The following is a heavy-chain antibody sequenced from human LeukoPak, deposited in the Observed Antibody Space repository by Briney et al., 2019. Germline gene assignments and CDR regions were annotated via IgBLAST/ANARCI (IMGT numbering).Heavy chain of an antibody. D-gene: IGHD6-13*01. Sequence: GESLQISCKGSGYSFTTYWIGWVRQMPGKGLEWMGIIYPSDSDTRYSPSFQGQVTISADKSISAAYLQWSSLKASDTAMYYCARRERYSSSWYFDCWGQGTLVTVSS. CDR3: ARRERYSSSWYFDC. J-gene: IGHJ4*02. CDR1: GYSFTTYW. V-gene: IGHV5-51*01. CDR2: IYPSDSDT.